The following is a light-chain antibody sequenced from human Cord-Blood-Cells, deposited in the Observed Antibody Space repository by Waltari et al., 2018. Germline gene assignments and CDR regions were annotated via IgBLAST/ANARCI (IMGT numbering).Light chain of an antibody. CDR3: CSYAGSSTVV. J-gene: IGLJ2*01. CDR2: EGS. Sequence: QSALTQPASVSGSPGQSITISCTGTSSDVGSYNLVSWYQQHPGKAPKLMIYEGSKRPSWVSNLFSGSKSGNTASLTISGVQAEDEADYYCCSYAGSSTVVFGGGTKLTVL. V-gene: IGLV2-23*01. CDR1: SSDVGSYNL.